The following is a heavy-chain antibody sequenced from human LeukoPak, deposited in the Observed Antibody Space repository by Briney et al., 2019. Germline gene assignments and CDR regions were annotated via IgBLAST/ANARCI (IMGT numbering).Heavy chain of an antibody. V-gene: IGHV3-9*01. CDR2: ISWNGVTI. D-gene: IGHD5-12*01. Sequence: GGSLRLSCAASGFTFDDYAMHWVRHASGRGPEWVSGISWNGVTIGYADSVKGRFAISRDNAKNSLYLQMNSLRPEDTALYYCAKDSDLDIVATRSWLDPWGQGTLVTVSS. CDR1: GFTFDDYA. J-gene: IGHJ5*02. CDR3: AKDSDLDIVATRSWLDP.